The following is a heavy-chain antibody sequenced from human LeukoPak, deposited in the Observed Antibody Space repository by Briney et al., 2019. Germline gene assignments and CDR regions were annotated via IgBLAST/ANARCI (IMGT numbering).Heavy chain of an antibody. Sequence: GRSLRLSCAASGFTFSSYAMHWVRQAPGKGLEWVAVISYDGSNKYYADSVKGRFTISRDNSKNTLYLQMNSPRAEDTAVYYCARVHPGLYPFDYWGQGTLVTVSS. CDR3: ARVHPGLYPFDY. V-gene: IGHV3-30*14. CDR2: ISYDGSNK. J-gene: IGHJ4*02. D-gene: IGHD2-2*01. CDR1: GFTFSSYA.